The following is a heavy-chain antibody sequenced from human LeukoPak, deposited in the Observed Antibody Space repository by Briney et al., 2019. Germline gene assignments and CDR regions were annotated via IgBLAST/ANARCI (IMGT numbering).Heavy chain of an antibody. J-gene: IGHJ4*02. CDR3: ARPNYDSSGYYGGSYYFDY. V-gene: IGHV4-59*12. CDR1: GGSINSYY. CDR2: IYYSGST. Sequence: SETLSLTCTVSGGSINSYYWSWIRQPPGKGLEWIGYIYYSGSTNYNPSLKSRVTLSVDTSKNQFSLKLSSVTAADTAVYYCARPNYDSSGYYGGSYYFDYWGQGTLVTVSS. D-gene: IGHD3-22*01.